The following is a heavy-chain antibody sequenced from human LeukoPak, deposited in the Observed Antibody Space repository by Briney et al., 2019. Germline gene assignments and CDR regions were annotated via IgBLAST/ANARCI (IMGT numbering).Heavy chain of an antibody. J-gene: IGHJ5*02. V-gene: IGHV4-34*01. Sequence: SETLSLTCAVYGGSFSGYYWSWIRQPPGKGLEWIGEINHSGSTNYNPSLKSRVTISVDTSKNQFSLKLSSVTAADTAVYYCARAPMGIFGVPRRYWFDPWGQGALVTVSS. CDR1: GGSFSGYY. CDR2: INHSGST. D-gene: IGHD3-3*01. CDR3: ARAPMGIFGVPRRYWFDP.